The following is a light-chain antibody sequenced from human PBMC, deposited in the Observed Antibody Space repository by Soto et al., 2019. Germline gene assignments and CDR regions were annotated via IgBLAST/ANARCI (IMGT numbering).Light chain of an antibody. CDR3: SSYTSSSTLVV. CDR2: DVS. V-gene: IGLV2-14*01. CDR1: SSDVGGYNY. Sequence: QAVVTQPASVSGSPGQSITISCTGTSSDVGGYNYVSWYQQHPGKAPKLMIYDVSNRPSGVSNRSSGSKSGNTASLTISGLQAEDEADYYCSSYTSSSTLVVFGGGTKLTVL. J-gene: IGLJ2*01.